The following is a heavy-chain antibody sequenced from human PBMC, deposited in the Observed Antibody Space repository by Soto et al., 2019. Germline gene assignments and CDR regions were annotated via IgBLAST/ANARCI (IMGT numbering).Heavy chain of an antibody. CDR3: ASLPYRRGPPTSYSDL. D-gene: IGHD3-10*01. V-gene: IGHV4-39*01. CDR1: GGSISTNTYY. J-gene: IGHJ4*02. CDR2: IYYSGNT. Sequence: SETLSLTCTVSGGSISTNTYYWGWLRQPPGKGLEWIGNIYYSGNTYYNPSLKSRVTISVDTSKNQFSLKLNSVTAADTAVFYCASLPYRRGPPTSYSDLWGQGSLVTVAS.